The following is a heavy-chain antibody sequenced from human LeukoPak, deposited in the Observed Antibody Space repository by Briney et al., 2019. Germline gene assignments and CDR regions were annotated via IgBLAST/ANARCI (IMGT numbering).Heavy chain of an antibody. CDR2: ISWNSGSI. CDR1: GFTFDDYA. D-gene: IGHD6-13*01. J-gene: IGHJ4*02. V-gene: IGHV3-9*01. CDR3: AKGEMEYSSSHIDY. Sequence: GRSLRLSCAASGFTFDDYAMHWVRQAPGKGLEWVSGISWNSGSIGYADSVKGRFTISRDNAKNSLYLQMNSLRAEDTALYYCAKGEMEYSSSHIDYWGQGTLVTVSS.